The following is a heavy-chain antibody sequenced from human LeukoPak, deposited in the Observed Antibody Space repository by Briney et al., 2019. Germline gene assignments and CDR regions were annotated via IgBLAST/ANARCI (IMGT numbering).Heavy chain of an antibody. J-gene: IGHJ4*02. CDR2: ISGSGGST. V-gene: IGHV3-23*01. D-gene: IGHD3-22*01. CDR1: GFSLSSYA. CDR3: AKVGGYYDSSGYTLYYFDY. Sequence: GGSLRLSCAASGFSLSSYALTWVRQAPGKGLEWVSAISGSGGSTYYADSVKGRFTISRDNSKNTLYLQMNSLRAEDTAVYYCAKVGGYYDSSGYTLYYFDYWGQGTLVTVSS.